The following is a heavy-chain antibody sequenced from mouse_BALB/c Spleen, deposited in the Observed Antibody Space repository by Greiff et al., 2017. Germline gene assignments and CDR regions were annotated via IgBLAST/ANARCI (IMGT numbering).Heavy chain of an antibody. CDR1: GFTFSSYA. CDR2: ISSGGSYT. Sequence: EVMLVESGGGLVKPGGSLKLSCAASGFTFSSYAMSWVRQTPEKRLEWVATISSGGSYTYYPDSVKGRFTISRDNAKNTLYLQMSSLRSEDTAMYYCARHEQGYWYFDVWGAGTTVTVSS. CDR3: ARHEQGYWYFDV. J-gene: IGHJ1*01. V-gene: IGHV5-9-3*01.